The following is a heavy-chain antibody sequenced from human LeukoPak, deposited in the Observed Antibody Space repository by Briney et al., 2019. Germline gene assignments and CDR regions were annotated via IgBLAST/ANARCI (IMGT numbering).Heavy chain of an antibody. Sequence: GGSLRLSCAASGFTVSSNYMTWVRQAPGKGLEWVSVIYSGGGTYYADSVKGRFTISRDNSKNTLYLQMNSLRAEDTAVYYCASGEFRHGLQVDYWGQGTLVAVSS. CDR1: GFTVSSNY. CDR3: ASGEFRHGLQVDY. J-gene: IGHJ4*02. CDR2: IYSGGGT. D-gene: IGHD3/OR15-3a*01. V-gene: IGHV3-53*01.